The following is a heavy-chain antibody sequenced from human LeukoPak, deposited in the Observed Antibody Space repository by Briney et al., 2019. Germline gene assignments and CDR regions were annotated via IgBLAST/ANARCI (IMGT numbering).Heavy chain of an antibody. D-gene: IGHD3-9*01. Sequence: ASVKVSCKASGGTFSSYAISWVRQAPGQGLEWMGRIIPIFGIANYAQKFQGRVTITADKSTSTAYMELSSLRSEDTAVYYCARGKSYDILTGYYTNYYYGMDVWGQGPTVTVSS. CDR2: IIPIFGIA. J-gene: IGHJ6*02. V-gene: IGHV1-69*04. CDR1: GGTFSSYA. CDR3: ARGKSYDILTGYYTNYYYGMDV.